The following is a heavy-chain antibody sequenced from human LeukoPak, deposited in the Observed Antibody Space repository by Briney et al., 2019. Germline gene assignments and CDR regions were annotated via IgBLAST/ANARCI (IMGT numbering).Heavy chain of an antibody. D-gene: IGHD6-13*01. CDR1: GLTFSSYA. J-gene: IGHJ4*02. CDR2: ISYDGSNK. V-gene: IGHV3-30*04. CDR3: ATCIAAAGTLDY. Sequence: GGSLRLSCAASGLTFSSYAMHWVRQAPGKGLEWVAVISYDGSNKYYADSVKGRFTISRDNSKNTLYLQMNSLRAEDTAVYYCATCIAAAGTLDYWGQGTLVTVFS.